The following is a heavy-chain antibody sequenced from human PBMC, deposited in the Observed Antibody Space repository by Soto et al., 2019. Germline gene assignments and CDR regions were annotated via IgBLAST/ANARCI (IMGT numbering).Heavy chain of an antibody. CDR3: AKDRLHIVTGYYNVEGEYYFDY. CDR1: GFTFSSYG. Sequence: GGSLRLSCAASGFTFSSYGMHWVRQAPGKGLEWVAVISYDGSNKYYADSVKGRFTISRDNSKNTLYLQMNSLRAEDTAVYYCAKDRLHIVTGYYNVEGEYYFDYWGQGTLVTVSS. V-gene: IGHV3-30*18. CDR2: ISYDGSNK. D-gene: IGHD3-9*01. J-gene: IGHJ4*02.